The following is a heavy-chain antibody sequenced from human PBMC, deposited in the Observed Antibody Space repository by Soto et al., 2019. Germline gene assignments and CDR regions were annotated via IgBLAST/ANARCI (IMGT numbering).Heavy chain of an antibody. V-gene: IGHV3-30-3*01. CDR2: ISDDGSNK. J-gene: IGHJ4*01. CDR1: GFTFSSCD. Sequence: QVQLVESGGGVVQPGRSLRLSCAASGFTFSSCDMHWVREAPGKGLECVAVISDDGSNKHYADSVKGRFTISRDNSKNTLYLQMNSLRADDTAIYYCARDGADGYNMIDYWGHRTHVTASS. D-gene: IGHD5-12*01. CDR3: ARDGADGYNMIDY.